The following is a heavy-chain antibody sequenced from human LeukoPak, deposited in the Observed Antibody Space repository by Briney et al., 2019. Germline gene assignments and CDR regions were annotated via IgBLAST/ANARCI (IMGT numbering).Heavy chain of an antibody. J-gene: IGHJ4*02. Sequence: GGSLRLSCAASGFTFSSYAMSWVRQAPGKWLEWVSVIYSGGYTHYADSVKGRFSISRDHSKNTLYLQMNSLRVEDTAVYYCAREHYDSSGYYHYYFDYWGQGTLVTVSS. CDR2: IYSGGYT. V-gene: IGHV3-66*01. CDR3: AREHYDSSGYYHYYFDY. D-gene: IGHD3-22*01. CDR1: GFTFSSYA.